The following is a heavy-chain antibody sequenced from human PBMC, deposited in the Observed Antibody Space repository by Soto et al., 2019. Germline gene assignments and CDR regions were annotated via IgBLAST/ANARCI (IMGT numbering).Heavy chain of an antibody. J-gene: IGHJ4*02. CDR3: ARDVGYHYDGSPSGQFDF. CDR2: IYHSGTS. D-gene: IGHD3-22*01. CDR1: GNSISTTNW. V-gene: IGHV4-4*02. Sequence: QVELQESGPGLVKPSGTLSLTCAVFGNSISTTNWWSWVRQSPGKGLEWIGEIYHSGTSNYNPSLKGRVTISLDKSKNQFSLKPSFVTAADTAVYYCARDVGYHYDGSPSGQFDFWGQGTLVIVSS.